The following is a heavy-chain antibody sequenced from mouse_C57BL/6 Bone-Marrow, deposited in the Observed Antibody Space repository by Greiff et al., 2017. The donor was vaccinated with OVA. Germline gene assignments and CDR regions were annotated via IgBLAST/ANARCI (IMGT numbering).Heavy chain of an antibody. CDR3: TSYGNFDY. CDR1: GFNIKDDY. J-gene: IGHJ2*01. V-gene: IGHV14-4*01. CDR2: IDPENGDP. D-gene: IGHD2-1*01. Sequence: EVQLQQSGAELVRPGASVKLSCTASGFNIKDDYMHWVKQRPEQGLEWIGWIDPENGDPEYASKFQGKATITADTSSNTVYLQLSIRTSENTAVYYCTSYGNFDYWGQGTTLTVSS.